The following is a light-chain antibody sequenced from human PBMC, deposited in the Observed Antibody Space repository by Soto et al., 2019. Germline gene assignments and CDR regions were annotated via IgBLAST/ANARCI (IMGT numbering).Light chain of an antibody. V-gene: IGKV1-6*01. CDR1: RDVGSD. CDR2: AAS. CDR3: LQDYGDSWT. J-gene: IGKJ1*01. Sequence: TQMTQSPLSLSASVGEKIIITCRASRDVGSDVSWYQQRPGQAPKLVIYAASNLYTGVPSRFSGRRSGTEFTLTISSLQPEDFASYYCLQDYGDSWTFGQGTKVEIE.